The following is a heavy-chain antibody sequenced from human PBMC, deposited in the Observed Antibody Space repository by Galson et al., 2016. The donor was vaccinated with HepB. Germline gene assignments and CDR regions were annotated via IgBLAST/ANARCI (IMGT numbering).Heavy chain of an antibody. CDR3: ARDDGDGTRYYGGGFYFDY. D-gene: IGHD3-9*01. V-gene: IGHV1-46*01. Sequence: SVKVSCKASEDTFTNYYLHWVRQAPGQGLEWMGIINPSGDSTSYAEKFQGRVTMTWDTSTSTVYMELSSLRSEDTAMYYCARDDGDGTRYYGGGFYFDYWGQGTLVTVSS. CDR1: EDTFTNYY. CDR2: INPSGDST. J-gene: IGHJ4*02.